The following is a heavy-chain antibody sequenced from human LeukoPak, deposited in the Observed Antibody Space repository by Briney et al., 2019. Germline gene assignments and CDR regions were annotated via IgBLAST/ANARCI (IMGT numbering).Heavy chain of an antibody. CDR3: ARDQGSGRARGAFDI. CDR1: GGSISSYY. D-gene: IGHD6-19*01. CDR2: IYYSGST. J-gene: IGHJ3*02. Sequence: MSSETLSLTCTVSGGSISSYYWTWIRQPPGKGLEWIGYIYYSGSTNYNPSLKSRVTISVDTSKNQFSLKLSSVTAADTAVYYCARDQGSGRARGAFDIWGQGTWSPSLQ. V-gene: IGHV4-59*01.